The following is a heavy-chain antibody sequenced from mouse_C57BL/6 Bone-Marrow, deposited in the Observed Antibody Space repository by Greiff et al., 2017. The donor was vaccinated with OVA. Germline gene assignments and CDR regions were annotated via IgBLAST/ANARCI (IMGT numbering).Heavy chain of an antibody. CDR1: GYTFTSYW. D-gene: IGHD1-1*01. V-gene: IGHV1-69*01. J-gene: IGHJ1*03. CDR3: GRSYYYGGYFDV. CDR2: IDPSDSYT. Sequence: QVQLQQPGAELVMPGASVKLSCKASGYTFTSYWMHWVKQRPGQGLEWIGEIDPSDSYTNYNQKFKGKATLTVDKSSSTAYMQLSSLTSEDSAVYYCGRSYYYGGYFDVWGTGTTVTVSS.